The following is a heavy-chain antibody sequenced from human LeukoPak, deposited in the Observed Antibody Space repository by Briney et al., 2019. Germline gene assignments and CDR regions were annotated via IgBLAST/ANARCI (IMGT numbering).Heavy chain of an antibody. Sequence: PSETLSLTCTVSGGSVSSGSYYWSWIRQPPGKGLEWIGYMYNSGSTTYNPSLKSRVTISVDTSKNQFSLMLSSVTAADTAVYYCARGYDSSAYYPFNYWGQGTLVTVSS. CDR1: GGSVSSGSYY. D-gene: IGHD3-22*01. V-gene: IGHV4-61*01. CDR2: MYNSGST. CDR3: ARGYDSSAYYPFNY. J-gene: IGHJ4*02.